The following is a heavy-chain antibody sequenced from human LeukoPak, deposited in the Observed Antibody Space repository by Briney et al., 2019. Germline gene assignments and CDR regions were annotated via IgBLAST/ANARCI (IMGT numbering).Heavy chain of an antibody. V-gene: IGHV4-34*01. CDR1: GGSFSGYY. Sequence: SETLSLTCAIYGGSFSGYYWSWIRQPPGKGLEWIGEINHSGSTNYNPSLKSRVTISVDTSKNQFSLKLSSVTAADTAVYYCAKGYPFYDYWGQGTLVTVSS. J-gene: IGHJ4*02. CDR3: AKGYPFYDY. D-gene: IGHD5/OR15-5a*01. CDR2: INHSGST.